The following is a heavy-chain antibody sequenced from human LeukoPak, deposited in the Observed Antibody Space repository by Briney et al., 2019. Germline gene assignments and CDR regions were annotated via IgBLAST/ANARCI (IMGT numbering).Heavy chain of an antibody. Sequence: SVKVSCKASGGTFSSYAISWVRQAPGQGLEWMGRIIPILGIANYAQKFQGRVTITADKSTSTAYMELSSLRSEDTAVYYCARAIISGDSCFDYWSQGTLVTVSS. J-gene: IGHJ4*02. V-gene: IGHV1-69*04. CDR1: GGTFSSYA. CDR3: ARAIISGDSCFDY. CDR2: IIPILGIA. D-gene: IGHD2-21*02.